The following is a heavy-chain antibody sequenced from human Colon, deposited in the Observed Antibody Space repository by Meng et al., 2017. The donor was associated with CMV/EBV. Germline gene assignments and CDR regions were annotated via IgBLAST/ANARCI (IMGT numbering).Heavy chain of an antibody. CDR2: INWNGNSI. Sequence: GESLKISCAAFGFRFDDYGMNWVRQRPGKGLQWVAGINWNGNSIGYADSVRGRFTISRDNAKNSLHLQMNSLTPEDTALYYCARANDYSNFNYYYPMDVWGQGTTVTVSS. D-gene: IGHD4-11*01. J-gene: IGHJ6*02. CDR3: ARANDYSNFNYYYPMDV. V-gene: IGHV3-20*04. CDR1: GFRFDDYG.